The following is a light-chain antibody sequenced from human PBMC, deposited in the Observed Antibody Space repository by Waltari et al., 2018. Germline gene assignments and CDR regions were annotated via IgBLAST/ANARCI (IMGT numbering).Light chain of an antibody. CDR3: MQALQTPYT. CDR1: QSLLHRNGYNY. V-gene: IGKV2-28*01. CDR2: LGS. J-gene: IGKJ2*01. Sequence: DMVMTQSPLSLPVTLGEPASISCRSSQSLLHRNGYNYLDWYLKKPGQSPQLLIYLGSTRASGVPNRFSGSGSGTDFTLKISRVEAEDVGVYYCMQALQTPYTVGQGTKLEIK.